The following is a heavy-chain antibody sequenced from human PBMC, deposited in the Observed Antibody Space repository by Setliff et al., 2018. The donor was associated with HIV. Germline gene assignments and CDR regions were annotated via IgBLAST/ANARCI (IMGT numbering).Heavy chain of an antibody. CDR2: IYRSGST. J-gene: IGHJ4*02. D-gene: IGHD6-19*01. V-gene: IGHV4-4*07. Sequence: PSETLSLTCSVPGGSTSSDTWSWIRQPAGQGLEWIGRIYRSGSTNYNTPLESRVTMSVDTSKNQFSLKLSSVTAADTAVYYCARELFGSGWYADSWGQGTLVTVSS. CDR1: GGSTSSDT. CDR3: ARELFGSGWYADS.